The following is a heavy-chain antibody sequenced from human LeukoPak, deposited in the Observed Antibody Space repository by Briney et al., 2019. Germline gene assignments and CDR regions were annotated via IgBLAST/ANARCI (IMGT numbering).Heavy chain of an antibody. Sequence: ASVKVSCKASGYTFTGYYMHWVRQAPGQGLEWMGWINPNSGGTNYAQKFRGRVTMTRDTSISTAYMELSRLRSDDTAVYYCARSSPVVVAATIDYWGQGTLVTVSS. V-gene: IGHV1-2*02. D-gene: IGHD2-15*01. CDR2: INPNSGGT. CDR1: GYTFTGYY. CDR3: ARSSPVVVAATIDY. J-gene: IGHJ4*02.